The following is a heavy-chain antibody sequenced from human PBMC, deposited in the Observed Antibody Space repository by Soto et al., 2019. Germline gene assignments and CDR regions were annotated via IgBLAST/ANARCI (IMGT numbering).Heavy chain of an antibody. D-gene: IGHD3-10*01. Sequence: SETLSLTCAVYGGSFSGYYWSWIRQPPGKGLEWIGEINHSGSTNYNPSLKSRVTISVDTSKNQFSLKLSSVTAADTAVYYCAASGIGYYYYMDVWGKGTTVTVS. J-gene: IGHJ6*03. CDR2: INHSGST. CDR3: AASGIGYYYYMDV. V-gene: IGHV4-34*01. CDR1: GGSFSGYY.